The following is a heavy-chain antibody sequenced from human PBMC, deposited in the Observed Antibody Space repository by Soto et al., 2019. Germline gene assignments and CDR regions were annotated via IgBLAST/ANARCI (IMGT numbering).Heavy chain of an antibody. Sequence: EVQLVESGGGLVKPGGSLRLSCAASGFTFSSYSMNWVRQAPGKGLEWVSSISSSSSYIYYADSVKGRFTISRDNAKNSLYLQMNSLIAEDTAVTYCARDHVSGNSFDYWGLGILVTDSS. CDR2: ISSSSSYI. D-gene: IGHD2-15*01. V-gene: IGHV3-21*01. CDR3: ARDHVSGNSFDY. J-gene: IGHJ4*02. CDR1: GFTFSSYS.